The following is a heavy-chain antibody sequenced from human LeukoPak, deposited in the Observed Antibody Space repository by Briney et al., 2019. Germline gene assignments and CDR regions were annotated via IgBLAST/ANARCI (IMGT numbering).Heavy chain of an antibody. V-gene: IGHV4-59*01. J-gene: IGHJ3*02. D-gene: IGHD6-19*01. Sequence: PSETLSLTCTVSGGSISSYYWSWIRQPPGKGLEWIGYIYYSGSTNYNPSLKSRVTISVDTSKNQFSLKLSSVTAADTAVYYCARAGSSGWLHDAFDIWGQGTMVTVSS. CDR3: ARAGSSGWLHDAFDI. CDR2: IYYSGST. CDR1: GGSISSYY.